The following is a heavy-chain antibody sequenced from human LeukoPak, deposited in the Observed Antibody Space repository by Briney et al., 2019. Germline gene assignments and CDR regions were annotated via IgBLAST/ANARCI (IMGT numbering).Heavy chain of an antibody. D-gene: IGHD3-3*01. Sequence: GASVKVSCKASGYTFTSYGISWVRQAPGQGLEWMGWISAYNGNTNYAQKLQGRVTMTTDTSTSTAYMELRSLRSDDTAVYYCARAGYDFWSGYSNFDYWGQGTLVTVSS. CDR1: GYTFTSYG. J-gene: IGHJ4*02. CDR3: ARAGYDFWSGYSNFDY. CDR2: ISAYNGNT. V-gene: IGHV1-18*01.